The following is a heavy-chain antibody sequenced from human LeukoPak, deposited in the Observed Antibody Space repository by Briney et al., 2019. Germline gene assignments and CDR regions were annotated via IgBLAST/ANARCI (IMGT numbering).Heavy chain of an antibody. Sequence: GGSLRLSCATSGFSFSSYAMSWVRQAPGKGLEWVSAMSSSDDGRYYAASVRGRFTISRDTSRSTLYLQMNSLRAEDAAVYYCASGRGYSYGLDAFDIWGQGTMVTVSS. CDR3: ASGRGYSYGLDAFDI. J-gene: IGHJ3*02. CDR2: MSSSDDGR. CDR1: GFSFSSYA. V-gene: IGHV3-23*01. D-gene: IGHD5-18*01.